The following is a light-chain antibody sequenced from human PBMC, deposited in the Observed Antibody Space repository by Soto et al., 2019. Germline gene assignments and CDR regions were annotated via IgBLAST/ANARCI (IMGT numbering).Light chain of an antibody. CDR1: QGIRND. V-gene: IGKV1-6*01. J-gene: IGKJ2*01. CDR2: AAS. CDR3: LQDYNYPRT. Sequence: AIPMTQSPSSLSASVGDRVTITCRASQGIRNDLGWYQQKPGKAPKLLIYAASSFQSGVPSRFSGSGSGTDFTLTISSLQPEDFATYYCLQDYNYPRTFGQGTKLEIK.